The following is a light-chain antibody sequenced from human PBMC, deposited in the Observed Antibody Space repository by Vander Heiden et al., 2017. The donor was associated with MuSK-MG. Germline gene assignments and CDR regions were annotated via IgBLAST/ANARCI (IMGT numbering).Light chain of an antibody. CDR1: SSEFGSYNL. V-gene: IGLV2-23*01. CDR2: ECR. CDR3: CSYAANSTWTLCV. Sequence: QSAMTQPASVSGSPGQSITISCTGTSSEFGSYNLVSWYQQHPGKDPNLRILECRKRPSGVSNRFSGSKSGNTAYPTISGLQAEDEADDYCCSYAANSTWTLCVFGGGTKLTVL. J-gene: IGLJ3*02.